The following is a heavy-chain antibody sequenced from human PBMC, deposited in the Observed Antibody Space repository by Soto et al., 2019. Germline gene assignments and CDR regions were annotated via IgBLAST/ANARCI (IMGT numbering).Heavy chain of an antibody. Sequence: DVQLVESGGGLVQPGRSLRLSCAVSGFTFDDYAIHWVRQAPGKGLEWVSGISWNTGSIGYADSVEGRFTISSDKAKNSLYLQMNSLRPEDTALYYCAKDTLTGTTFGMDVWGQGTTVTVSS. CDR1: GFTFDDYA. J-gene: IGHJ6*02. CDR2: ISWNTGSI. D-gene: IGHD1-20*01. CDR3: AKDTLTGTTFGMDV. V-gene: IGHV3-9*01.